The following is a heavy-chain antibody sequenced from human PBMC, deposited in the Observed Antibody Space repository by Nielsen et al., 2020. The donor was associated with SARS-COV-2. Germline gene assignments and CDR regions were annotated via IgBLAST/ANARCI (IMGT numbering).Heavy chain of an antibody. J-gene: IGHJ5*02. Sequence: GESLKISCAASGFTFDDYGMNWVRQAPGKGLEWVSGINWDGGSTGYADSVKGRFTISRDNAKHSLYLQMNSLRAEDTALYHCARGLIEAAGNWFDPWGHGTLVTVSS. V-gene: IGHV3-20*01. D-gene: IGHD6-13*01. CDR3: ARGLIEAAGNWFDP. CDR2: INWDGGST. CDR1: GFTFDDYG.